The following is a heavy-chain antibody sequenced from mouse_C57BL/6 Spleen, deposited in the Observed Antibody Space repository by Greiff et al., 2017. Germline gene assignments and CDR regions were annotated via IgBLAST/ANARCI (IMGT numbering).Heavy chain of an antibody. Sequence: QVQLQQPGAELVKPGASVKLSCKASGYTFTSYWMHWLKQRPGRGLEWIGRIDPNSGGTKYNEKFKSKATLTVDKPSSTAYMPLSSQRSEVTAVYYGARGVYYGSSNYCAREFWGAGTSGTVSS. V-gene: IGHV1-72*01. D-gene: IGHD1-1*01. J-gene: IGHJ4*01. CDR1: GYTFTSYW. CDR2: IDPNSGGT. CDR3: ARGVYYGSSNYCAREF.